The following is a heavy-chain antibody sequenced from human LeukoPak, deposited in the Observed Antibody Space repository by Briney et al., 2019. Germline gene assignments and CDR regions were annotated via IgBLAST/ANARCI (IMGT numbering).Heavy chain of an antibody. Sequence: SVRVSCKAAGGTFSSYAISWVRQAPGQGLEWMGGIIPIFGTANYAQKFQGRVTITADESTSTAYMELSSLRSEDTAVYYCARVGSYGDSDYWGQGTLVTVSS. CDR2: IIPIFGTA. CDR3: ARVGSYGDSDY. CDR1: GGTFSSYA. J-gene: IGHJ4*02. D-gene: IGHD4-17*01. V-gene: IGHV1-69*01.